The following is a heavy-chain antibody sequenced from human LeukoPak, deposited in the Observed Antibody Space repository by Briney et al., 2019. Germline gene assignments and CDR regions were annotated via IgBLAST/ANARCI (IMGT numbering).Heavy chain of an antibody. CDR2: IYHSGST. CDR1: GGSISSGGYC. CDR3: ARGQYGGNFDY. J-gene: IGHJ4*02. D-gene: IGHD4-23*01. Sequence: SETLSLTCTVSGGSISSGGYCWSWLRQPPGKGLEWIGYIYHSGSTYYNPSLKSRVTISVDTSKNQFSLKLSSVTAADTAVYYCARGQYGGNFDYWGQGTLVTVSS. V-gene: IGHV4-30-2*01.